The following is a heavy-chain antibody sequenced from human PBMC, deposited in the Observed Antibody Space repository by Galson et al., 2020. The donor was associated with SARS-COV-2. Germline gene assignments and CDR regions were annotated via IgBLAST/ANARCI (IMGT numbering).Heavy chain of an antibody. CDR1: GFNFRAYA. D-gene: IGHD5-12*01. CDR3: AGDPPESGYAFQS. Sequence: GESLKISCAASGFNFRAYAMHWVRQAPGKGLEWVAIIWHDGIHKYYMDSVKGRFTVSKDDSKNTLYLQMNSLSVEDTAVYFCAGDPPESGYAFQSWGQGTVVAGSS. V-gene: IGHV3-33*01. J-gene: IGHJ3*02. CDR2: IWHDGIHK.